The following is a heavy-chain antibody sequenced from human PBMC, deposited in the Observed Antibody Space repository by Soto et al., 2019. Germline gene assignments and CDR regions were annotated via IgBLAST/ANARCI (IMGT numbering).Heavy chain of an antibody. J-gene: IGHJ6*02. Sequence: GASVKVSCKASGGTFSSYTISWVRQAPGQGLEWMGRIIPILGIANYAQKFQGRVTITADKSTSTAYMELSSLRSEDTAVYYCARGIVATIDAYYYGMDVWGQGTTVTVSS. CDR1: GGTFSSYT. D-gene: IGHD5-12*01. CDR3: ARGIVATIDAYYYGMDV. V-gene: IGHV1-69*02. CDR2: IIPILGIA.